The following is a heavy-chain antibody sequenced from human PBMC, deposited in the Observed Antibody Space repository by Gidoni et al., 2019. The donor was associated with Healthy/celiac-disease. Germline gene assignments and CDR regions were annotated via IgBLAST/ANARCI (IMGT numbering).Heavy chain of an antibody. V-gene: IGHV4-34*01. CDR1: GGSFSGYY. CDR3: ARVSPTYYYDSSGYYPSFDY. Sequence: QVQLQQWGAGLLKPSETLSLTCAVYGGSFSGYYWNWIRQPPGKGLEWIGEINHSGSTNYNPSLKGRVTISVDTSKNQFSLKLSSVTAADTAVYYCARVSPTYYYDSSGYYPSFDYWGQGTLVTVSS. CDR2: INHSGST. J-gene: IGHJ4*02. D-gene: IGHD3-22*01.